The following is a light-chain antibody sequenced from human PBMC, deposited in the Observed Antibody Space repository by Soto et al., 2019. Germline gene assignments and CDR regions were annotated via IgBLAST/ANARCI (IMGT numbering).Light chain of an antibody. V-gene: IGKV3-11*01. CDR1: QSLRSS. J-gene: IGKJ5*01. CDR3: QQRSNWPPVFT. Sequence: ETMMTQSPDTLSVSLGERATLSCRASQSLRSSLAWYQQKPGQAPRLLIYDASNRATGIPARFSGSGSGTDFTLIISSLEPEDSAVYYCQQRSNWPPVFTFGQGTRLEIK. CDR2: DAS.